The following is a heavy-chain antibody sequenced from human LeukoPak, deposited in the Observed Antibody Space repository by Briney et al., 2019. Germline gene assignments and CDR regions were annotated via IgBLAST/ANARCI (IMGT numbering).Heavy chain of an antibody. V-gene: IGHV3-23*01. CDR2: IRGSGGST. CDR1: GFTFSSYA. D-gene: IGHD3-22*01. J-gene: IGHJ6*02. CDR3: AKDYYDSSGYYFNYGMDV. Sequence: QPGGSLRLSCAASGFTFSSYAMSWVRQAPGKGLEWVSAIRGSGGSTYYADSVKGRFTISRDNSKNTLYLQMNSLRAEDTAVYYCAKDYYDSSGYYFNYGMDVWGQGTTVTVSS.